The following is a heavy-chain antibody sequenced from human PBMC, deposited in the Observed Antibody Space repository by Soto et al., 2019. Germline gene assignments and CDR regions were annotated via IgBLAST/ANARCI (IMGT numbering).Heavy chain of an antibody. CDR3: ARDPKTSGGQHWAFNYFDS. D-gene: IGHD7-27*01. CDR2: IAYDGTNK. CDR1: GFSFSISP. V-gene: IGHV3-30-3*01. J-gene: IGHJ4*02. Sequence: SLRLSCAASGFSFSISPVHWVRHSPGKWPEWVALIAYDGTNKFYADSVKGRFTISRDNSKSTLYLQVDSLRPEDAAVYYCARDPKTSGGQHWAFNYFDSWGQGTLVTVSS.